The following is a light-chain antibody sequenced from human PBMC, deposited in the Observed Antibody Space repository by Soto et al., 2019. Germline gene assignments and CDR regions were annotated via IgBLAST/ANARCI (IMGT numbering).Light chain of an antibody. J-gene: IGKJ4*01. Sequence: DIQMTQSPSSLSASVGDSVTITCRASQGINKFLAWFQQKPGTAPKSLISTASRLQSGVPSRFSGSGSGTHFTLTINNLQPEDFATSYCQQYESFPLTFGGGTRVEIK. V-gene: IGKV1-16*01. CDR2: TAS. CDR3: QQYESFPLT. CDR1: QGINKF.